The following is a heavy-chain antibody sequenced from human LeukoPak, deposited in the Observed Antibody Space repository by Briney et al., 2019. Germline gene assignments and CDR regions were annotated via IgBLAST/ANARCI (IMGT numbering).Heavy chain of an antibody. CDR2: ISKSGGT. D-gene: IGHD1-26*01. J-gene: IGHJ4*02. V-gene: IGHV4-30-4*01. Sequence: PSETLSLTCNVSGASISSGDYYWSWIRQPPGKGLEWIVYISKSGGTYYNPSVSRRLTISRDTSKNQFSLKLSSVTAADTAVYYCARGYVGATWSHDYWGQGTLVTVSS. CDR1: GASISSGDYY. CDR3: ARGYVGATWSHDY.